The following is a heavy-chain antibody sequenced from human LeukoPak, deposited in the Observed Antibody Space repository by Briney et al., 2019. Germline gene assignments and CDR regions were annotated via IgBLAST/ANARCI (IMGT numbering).Heavy chain of an antibody. D-gene: IGHD2-2*01. CDR2: IYYSGSA. Sequence: NSSETLSLTCTVSGGSISSGDYYWSWIRQPPGKGLEWFGYIYYSGSAYYNPSLKSRVTISVDTSKNQFSLKLSSVTAADTAVYYCARSISFYCSSTSCYPDYWGQGTLVTVSS. CDR3: ARSISFYCSSTSCYPDY. CDR1: GGSISSGDYY. J-gene: IGHJ4*02. V-gene: IGHV4-30-4*01.